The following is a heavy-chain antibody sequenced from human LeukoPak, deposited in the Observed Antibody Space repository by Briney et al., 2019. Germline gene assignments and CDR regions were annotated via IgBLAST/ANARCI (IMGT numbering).Heavy chain of an antibody. CDR3: ARVPPNDYDFWSGRFDY. CDR2: IYYSGST. CDR1: GGSISSGGYY. V-gene: IGHV4-31*03. Sequence: SETLSLTCTVSGGSISSGGYYWSWIRQHPGKGLEWIGYIYYSGSTYYNPFLKSRVTISVDTSKNQFSLKLSSVTAADTAVYYCARVPPNDYDFWSGRFDYWGQGTLVTVSS. J-gene: IGHJ4*02. D-gene: IGHD3-3*01.